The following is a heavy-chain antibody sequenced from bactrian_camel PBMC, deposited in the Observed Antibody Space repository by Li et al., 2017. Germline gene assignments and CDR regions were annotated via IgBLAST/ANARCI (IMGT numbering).Heavy chain of an antibody. V-gene: IGHV3S1*01. J-gene: IGHJ6*01. Sequence: HVQLVESGGGSVQTGGSLRLSCSVSGYTDSSYCMGWFRQAPGKEREGVASIYFGVGTTYYADSVKGRFTISRDSAKKTLYLQLNSLKTEDTAMYYCTKDRDGGSWYGVDFGYWGQGTQVTVS. CDR1: GYTDSSYC. CDR3: TKDRDGGSWYGVDFGY. D-gene: IGHD6*01. CDR2: IYFGVGTT.